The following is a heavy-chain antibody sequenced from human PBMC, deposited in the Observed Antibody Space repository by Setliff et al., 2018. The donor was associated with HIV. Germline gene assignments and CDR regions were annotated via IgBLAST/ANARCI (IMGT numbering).Heavy chain of an antibody. CDR3: AYSGRQLRGPYFDF. Sequence: SGPTLVNPTPTLTLTCTFSGLSLSTSGVGVGWIRQSPGKALEWLAFIYWNNNKHYSTSLKSRLTVTKDTSKNRVVSTMTNMDPVDTATYYCAYSGRQLRGPYFDFWGQGTPVTVSS. CDR1: GLSLSTSGVG. V-gene: IGHV2-5*01. J-gene: IGHJ4*02. CDR2: IYWNNNK. D-gene: IGHD1-1*01.